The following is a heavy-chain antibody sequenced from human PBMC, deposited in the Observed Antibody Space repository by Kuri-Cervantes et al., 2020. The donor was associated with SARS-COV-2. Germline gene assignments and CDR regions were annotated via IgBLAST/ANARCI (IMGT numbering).Heavy chain of an antibody. CDR3: ARPYCTTTTCYDGTFDS. D-gene: IGHD2-2*01. V-gene: IGHV1-69*06. CDR1: GGTFSSYA. J-gene: IGHJ4*02. CDR2: MIPLFGTT. Sequence: SVKVSCKATGGTFSSYAVTWVRQVPGQGFEWMGRMIPLFGTTIYAQKFRDRVTFTADKSTNTAYMELSSLRSEDTAIYYCARPYCTTTTCYDGTFDSWGQGTLVTVSS.